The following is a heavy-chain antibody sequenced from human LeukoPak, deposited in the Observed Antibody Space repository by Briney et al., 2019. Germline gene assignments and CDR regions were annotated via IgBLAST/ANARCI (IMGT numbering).Heavy chain of an antibody. CDR3: ARVRDYYYMDV. CDR2: TKNRANSCTT. Sequence: GGSLRLSCAASGFTFSDYYMDWVRQAPGKGLEWVGRTKNRANSCTTYYAASVKGRFTISRDDSKNSLYLQMSSLKTEDTAVYFCARVRDYYYMDVWGKGTTVTVSS. J-gene: IGHJ6*03. CDR1: GFTFSDYY. V-gene: IGHV3-72*01.